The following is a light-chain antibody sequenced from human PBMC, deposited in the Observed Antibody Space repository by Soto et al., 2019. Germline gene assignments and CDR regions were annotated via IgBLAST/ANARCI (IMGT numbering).Light chain of an antibody. V-gene: IGKV1-5*01. J-gene: IGKJ2*03. Sequence: DIQMTQSPSALSASLGDRVTITCRASHSIGTWLAWYQQRPGKAPKLLIYDASSLGSGVPSRFSGGGSGIEFTLSISSLQPDDFGAYYCHQYKSYTPYSIGQGTKVEIK. CDR3: HQYKSYTPYS. CDR1: HSIGTW. CDR2: DAS.